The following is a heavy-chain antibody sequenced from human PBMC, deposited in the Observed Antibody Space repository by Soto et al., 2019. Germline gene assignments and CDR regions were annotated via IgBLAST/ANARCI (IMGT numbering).Heavy chain of an antibody. Sequence: EVQLLESGGGLVQPGGSLRLSCAASGFTFSSYAMSWVRQAPGKGLEWVSAISGSGGSTYYADSAKGRFTISRDNSKNTLYLQMNSLRAEDTAVYYCAKSQFYDSSGYGSDYWGQGTLVTVSS. V-gene: IGHV3-23*01. CDR3: AKSQFYDSSGYGSDY. D-gene: IGHD3-22*01. CDR1: GFTFSSYA. CDR2: ISGSGGST. J-gene: IGHJ4*02.